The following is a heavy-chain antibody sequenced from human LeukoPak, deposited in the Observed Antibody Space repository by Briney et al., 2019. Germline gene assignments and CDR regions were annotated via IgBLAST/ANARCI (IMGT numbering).Heavy chain of an antibody. Sequence: GRSLRLSCAASGFTFDDYAMHWVRHAPGKGLEWVSGISWNSGSIGYADSVKGRFTISRDNAKNSLYLQMNSLRAEDTALYYCAKAEPPGRYYYYGMDVWGQGTTVTVSS. CDR2: ISWNSGSI. D-gene: IGHD1-26*01. CDR3: AKAEPPGRYYYYGMDV. CDR1: GFTFDDYA. J-gene: IGHJ6*02. V-gene: IGHV3-9*01.